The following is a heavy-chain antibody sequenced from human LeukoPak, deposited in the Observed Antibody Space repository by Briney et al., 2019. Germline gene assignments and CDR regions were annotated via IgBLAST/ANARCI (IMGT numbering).Heavy chain of an antibody. D-gene: IGHD1-26*01. CDR1: GFTFRSYS. Sequence: PGGSLRLSCAASGFTFRSYSMNWVRQAPGKGLEWVSAIDPSSTYIYYADSVKGRFTISRDNAENSLYLQMNSLRVEDTAVYYCARGMGARGSYYYYMDVWGKGTTVTVSS. CDR2: IDPSSTYI. V-gene: IGHV3-21*01. J-gene: IGHJ6*03. CDR3: ARGMGARGSYYYYMDV.